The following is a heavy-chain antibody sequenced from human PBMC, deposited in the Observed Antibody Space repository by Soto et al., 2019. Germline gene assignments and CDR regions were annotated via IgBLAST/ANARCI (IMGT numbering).Heavy chain of an antibody. CDR3: ARGRDGYHYYFDY. CDR2: INPSGGGT. J-gene: IGHJ4*02. CDR1: GYTFTSYY. V-gene: IGHV1-46*01. Sequence: ASVKVSCKASGYTFTSYYLHWVREAPGQGLEWMRIINPSGGGTTYAQRFQGRVTMTSDTSSSTVYMELYGLRSDDTAFYYCARGRDGYHYYFDYWGQGALVTVSS. D-gene: IGHD5-12*01.